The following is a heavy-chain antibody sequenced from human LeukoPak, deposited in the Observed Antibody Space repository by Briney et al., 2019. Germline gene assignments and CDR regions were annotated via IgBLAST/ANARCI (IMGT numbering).Heavy chain of an antibody. V-gene: IGHV4-30-4*08. CDR1: GGSISSGDYY. Sequence: SSETLSLTCTVSGGSISSGDYYWSWIRQPPGKGLEWIGYIYYSGSTYYNPSLKSRVTISVDTSKNQFSLKLSSVTAADTAVYYCARAYDILTGYSPLYYYYYMDVWGKGTTVTVSS. J-gene: IGHJ6*03. D-gene: IGHD3-9*01. CDR3: ARAYDILTGYSPLYYYYYMDV. CDR2: IYYSGST.